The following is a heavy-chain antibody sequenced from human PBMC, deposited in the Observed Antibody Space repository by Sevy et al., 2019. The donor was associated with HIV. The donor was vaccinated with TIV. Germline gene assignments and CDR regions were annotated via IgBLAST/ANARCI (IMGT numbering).Heavy chain of an antibody. CDR1: GFTFSNYA. D-gene: IGHD3-22*01. Sequence: GGSLRLSCAASGFTFSNYAMNWVRQAPGKGLEWVSGISGSGGSGDKTNYADSVKGRFTISRDDSKNSLYLQLNSLRAEDTAIYSCARKYDSSGYFDYWGHGTLVTVSS. V-gene: IGHV3-23*01. J-gene: IGHJ5*01. CDR3: ARKYDSSGYFDY. CDR2: ISGSGGSGDKT.